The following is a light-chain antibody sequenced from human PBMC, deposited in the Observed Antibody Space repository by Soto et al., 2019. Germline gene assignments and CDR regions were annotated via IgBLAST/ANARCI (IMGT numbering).Light chain of an antibody. CDR1: SSDVGAYNY. Sequence: QSALTQPPSASGSPGQSVTISCTGTSSDVGAYNYVSWYQQHAGKAPKLVIYEVTKRPSGVPDRFSGSKSANTASLTVSGLRGEDEVDYYCGSFAASNTGVFGGGTKLTVL. J-gene: IGLJ3*02. CDR2: EVT. V-gene: IGLV2-8*01. CDR3: GSFAASNTGV.